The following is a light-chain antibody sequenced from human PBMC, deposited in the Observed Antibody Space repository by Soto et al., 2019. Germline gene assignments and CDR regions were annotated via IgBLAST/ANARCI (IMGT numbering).Light chain of an antibody. CDR3: MQALQSPRT. V-gene: IGKV2-28*01. CDR1: QSLLPSNGYNF. Sequence: DIVMTQSPLSLPVTPGAAASISCRSSQSLLPSNGYNFLDWYLQKPGQSPQILINLGSNRSSGVPDRFSGSGSGTDFTLKISRVEAEDVGLYYCMQALQSPRTFGQGTKVEIK. CDR2: LGS. J-gene: IGKJ1*01.